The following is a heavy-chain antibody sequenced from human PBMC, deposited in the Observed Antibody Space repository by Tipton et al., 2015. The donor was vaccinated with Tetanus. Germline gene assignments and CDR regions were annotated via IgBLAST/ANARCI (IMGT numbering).Heavy chain of an antibody. D-gene: IGHD2-2*01. CDR3: AAFSTHWYAFDI. J-gene: IGHJ3*02. V-gene: IGHV3-9*01. CDR1: GFTFDNYA. Sequence: VQLVQSGGRSEQPGRSLRLSCVGAGFTFDNYAMHWVRQAPGKGLEWVSGIAWNSGGIGYADSVKGRFTISRDNARNSLYLQMNGLTAEDSALYYCAAFSTHWYAFDIWGQGTMVTVSS. CDR2: IAWNSGGI.